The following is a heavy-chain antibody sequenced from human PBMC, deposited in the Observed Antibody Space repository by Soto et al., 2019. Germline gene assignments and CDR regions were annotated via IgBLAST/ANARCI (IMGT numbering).Heavy chain of an antibody. V-gene: IGHV1-69*01. CDR1: GGTFSGYA. CDR2: IIPIFGIT. CDR3: ARDPRSITGTTSSEDFQH. J-gene: IGHJ1*01. Sequence: QAQLMQSGAEVKEPWSSVKVSCKASGGTFSGYAISWVRQAPGQGLEWLGGIIPIFGITNYAQKFQNRLTIAADESSATVYMDLRSLTSEDSAIYYCARDPRSITGTTSSEDFQHWGQGTLVSVS. D-gene: IGHD1-1*01.